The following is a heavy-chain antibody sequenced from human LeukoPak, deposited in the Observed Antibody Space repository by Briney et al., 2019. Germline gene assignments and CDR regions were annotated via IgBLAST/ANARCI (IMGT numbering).Heavy chain of an antibody. J-gene: IGHJ4*02. V-gene: IGHV3-23*01. D-gene: IGHD1-26*01. CDR2: LSDSGGRT. CDR3: AKSHSGSYFYYFDY. Sequence: GGSLRLSCVAFGITFSSYVMSWVRQAPGKGLEWVSTLSDSGGRTHYADSVKGRFTISRDNSKNTLYLQMNSLRAADTAVYYCAKSHSGSYFYYFDYWGQGTLVTVSS. CDR1: GITFSSYV.